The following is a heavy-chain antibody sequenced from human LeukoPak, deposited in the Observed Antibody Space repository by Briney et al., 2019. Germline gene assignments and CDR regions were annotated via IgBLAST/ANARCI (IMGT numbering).Heavy chain of an antibody. CDR1: GGSVNGYY. J-gene: IGHJ4*02. CDR3: ARDPPEDEWNSLDS. CDR2: IHYSGLT. D-gene: IGHD1-7*01. V-gene: IGHV4-59*02. Sequence: SETLSLTCTVSGGSVNGYYWNWIRQAPGKGLEWIGFIHYSGLTVYSPSLQSRVSMSVDTSRNQFSLDLSSVTAADTALYYCARDPPEDEWNSLDSWGQGILVTVSS.